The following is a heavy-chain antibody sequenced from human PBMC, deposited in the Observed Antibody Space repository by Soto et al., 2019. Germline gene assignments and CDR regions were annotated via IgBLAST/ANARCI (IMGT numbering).Heavy chain of an antibody. J-gene: IGHJ6*02. CDR1: GYTFTSYA. V-gene: IGHV1-18*01. CDR3: ARDLVDTAMVPDYGMDV. Sequence: GASVKVSCKDSGYTFTSYAMHWVRQAPGQRLEWMGWISAYNGNTNYAQKLQGRVTMTTDTSTSTAYMELRSLRSDDTAVYYCARDLVDTAMVPDYGMDVWGQGTTVTVSS. CDR2: ISAYNGNT. D-gene: IGHD5-18*01.